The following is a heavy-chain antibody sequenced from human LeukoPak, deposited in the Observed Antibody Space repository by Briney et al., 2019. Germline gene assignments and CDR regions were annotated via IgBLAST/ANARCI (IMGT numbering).Heavy chain of an antibody. D-gene: IGHD2-8*01. CDR1: GFTVSSNY. Sequence: PGGSLRLSCAASGFTVSSNYMSWVRQDPGKGLEWVSVIYSGGSTYYADSVKGRFTISRDNSKNSLYLQMNSLRAEDTAVYYCARALIGYYFDYWGQGTLVTVSS. V-gene: IGHV3-53*01. J-gene: IGHJ4*02. CDR2: IYSGGST. CDR3: ARALIGYYFDY.